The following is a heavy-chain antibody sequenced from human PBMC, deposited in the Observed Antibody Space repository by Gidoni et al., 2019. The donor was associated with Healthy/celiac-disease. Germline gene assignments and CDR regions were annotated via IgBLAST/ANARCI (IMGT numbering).Heavy chain of an antibody. V-gene: IGHV1-69*06. J-gene: IGHJ6*02. Sequence: GKKPGSSVKVSCKASGGTFSSYAISWVRQAPGQGLEWMGGIIPIFGTANYAQKFQGRVTITADKSTSTAYMELSSLRSEDTAEYYCARDRVPAAAVRYYYYDYGMDVWGQGTTVTVSS. CDR2: IIPIFGTA. D-gene: IGHD2-2*01. CDR3: ARDRVPAAAVRYYYYDYGMDV. CDR1: GGTFSSYA.